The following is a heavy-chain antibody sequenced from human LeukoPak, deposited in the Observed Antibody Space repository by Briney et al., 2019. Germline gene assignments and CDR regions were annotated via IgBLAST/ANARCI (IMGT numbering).Heavy chain of an antibody. D-gene: IGHD3-9*01. CDR3: ARGSLTSRTGYDFVS. CDR1: GGSIISYY. J-gene: IGHJ4*02. CDR2: IYYSGNT. V-gene: IGHV4-59*01. Sequence: PSETLSLTCTVSGGSIISYYWSWIRQPPGKGLEWIGYIYYSGNTNYNPSLKSRVTISLDTSRNQFSLKLSSVTAADTAVYYCARGSLTSRTGYDFVSWGQGTLVTVSS.